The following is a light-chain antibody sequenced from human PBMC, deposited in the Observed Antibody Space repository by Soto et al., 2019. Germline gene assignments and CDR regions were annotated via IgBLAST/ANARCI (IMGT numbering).Light chain of an antibody. CDR1: QSVRTY. CDR3: QQGYSPPWT. J-gene: IGKJ1*01. Sequence: DIQMMQSPSSLSASVGDRVTITCRASQSVRTYVNWYQHKPGKAPNLLIYGVSTLHSGVPSRFSGAGSGTDFTLTISSLQPYDFGSYYCQQGYSPPWTFGPGTKVEIK. V-gene: IGKV1-39*01. CDR2: GVS.